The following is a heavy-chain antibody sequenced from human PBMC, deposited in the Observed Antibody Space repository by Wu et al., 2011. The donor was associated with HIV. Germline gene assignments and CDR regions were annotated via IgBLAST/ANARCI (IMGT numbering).Heavy chain of an antibody. V-gene: IGHV1-2*02. D-gene: IGHD5-12*01. CDR2: INPNSGGT. J-gene: IGHJ4*02. CDR3: ARPGSGSLGY. CDR1: GYTFTGYS. Sequence: QVQLVQSGTEVKKPGASVKVSCKASGYTFTGYSIHWVRQAPGQGLEWMGWINPNSGGTNYAQKFQGRVTLTRDTSITTAYMELSRLTSDDTAVYYCARPGSGSLGYWGQGTLVTVSS.